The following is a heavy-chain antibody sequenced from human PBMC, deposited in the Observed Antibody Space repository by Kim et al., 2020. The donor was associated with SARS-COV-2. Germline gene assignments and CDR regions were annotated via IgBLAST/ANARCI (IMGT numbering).Heavy chain of an antibody. Sequence: SQTLSLTCAISGDSVSSNSAAWNWIRQSPSRGLEWLGRTYYRSKWYNDYAVSVKSRITINPDTSKNQFSLQLNSVTPEDTAVYYCARDLRIMANGHYYYYGMDVWGQGTTVTVSS. CDR2: TYYRSKWYN. CDR3: ARDLRIMANGHYYYYGMDV. CDR1: GDSVSSNSAA. D-gene: IGHD3-16*01. J-gene: IGHJ6*02. V-gene: IGHV6-1*01.